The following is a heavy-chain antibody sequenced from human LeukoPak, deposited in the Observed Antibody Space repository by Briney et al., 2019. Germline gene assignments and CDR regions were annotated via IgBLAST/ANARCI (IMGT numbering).Heavy chain of an antibody. CDR1: GASINSYY. CDR3: ARGPAKYYDFWSGPYYYYYMDV. J-gene: IGHJ6*03. V-gene: IGHV4-59*01. D-gene: IGHD3-3*01. CDR2: TYSSGST. Sequence: SETLSLTCSVSGASINSYYWNWIRQPPGKGLEWIGNTYSSGSTNYNPSLKSRVTIPLDTSKNQFSLKMSSVTAADTAVYYCARGPAKYYDFWSGPYYYYYMDVWGKGTTVTVSS.